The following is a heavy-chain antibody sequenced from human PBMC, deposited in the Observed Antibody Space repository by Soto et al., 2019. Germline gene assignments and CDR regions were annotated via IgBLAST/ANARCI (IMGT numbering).Heavy chain of an antibody. CDR3: AAGEASSRNLAPYYLDF. J-gene: IGHJ4*02. D-gene: IGHD6-13*01. Sequence: PSETLSLTCTVSGGAMRNYFWTWIRQPPGKGLERIGYIHYSGTTSFFPSYNPSLRSRVTISEDTSKNQFSLKLLSVTTADTAVYVCAAGEASSRNLAPYYLDFWGQGTLGTVSS. CDR2: IHYSGTT. CDR1: GGAMRNYF. V-gene: IGHV4-59*01.